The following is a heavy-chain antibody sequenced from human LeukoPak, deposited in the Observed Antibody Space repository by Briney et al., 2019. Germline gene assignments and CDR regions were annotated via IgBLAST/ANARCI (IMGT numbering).Heavy chain of an antibody. J-gene: IGHJ4*02. D-gene: IGHD5-24*01. CDR2: INAGSGNT. Sequence: ASVKVSCKASGYTFTSYAMHWVRQAPGQRLEWMGWINAGSGNTKYSQKFQGRVTITRDTSASTAYMELSSLRSEDTAVYYCASPIKKSGWDYWGQGTLVTVSS. CDR1: GYTFTSYA. V-gene: IGHV1-3*01. CDR3: ASPIKKSGWDY.